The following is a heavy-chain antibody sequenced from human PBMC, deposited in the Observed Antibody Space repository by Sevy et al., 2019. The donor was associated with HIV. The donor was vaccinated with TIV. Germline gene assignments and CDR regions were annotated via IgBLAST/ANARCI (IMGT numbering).Heavy chain of an antibody. V-gene: IGHV4-59*01. Sequence: SETLSLTCSVSGDSISGYYWSWIRQPPGEGLKWIGYIYYSGFTNYNPSLKSRVTISEDTSKNQLSLKVTSVTAADTAVYFCARTTPYYYYAVDVWGQGTTVTVSS. CDR1: GDSISGYY. CDR3: ARTTPYYYYAVDV. J-gene: IGHJ6*02. CDR2: IYYSGFT. D-gene: IGHD4-17*01.